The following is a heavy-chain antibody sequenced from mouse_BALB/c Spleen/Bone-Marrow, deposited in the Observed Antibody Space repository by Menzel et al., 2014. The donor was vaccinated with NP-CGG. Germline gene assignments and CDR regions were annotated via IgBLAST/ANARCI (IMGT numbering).Heavy chain of an antibody. J-gene: IGHJ3*01. V-gene: IGHV1S81*02. CDR1: GYTFTNHC. CDR2: INPSNGGP. D-gene: IGHD4-1*01. CDR3: TRARPGGFAY. Sequence: VQLQQSGAELVKPGASVKSSCKASGYTFTNHCMYWVKQRPGQGLEWIGEINPSNGGPNFNEKFKSKATLTVDKSSSTAYMQLSSLTSEDSAVYYCTRARPGGFAYWGQGTLVTVSA.